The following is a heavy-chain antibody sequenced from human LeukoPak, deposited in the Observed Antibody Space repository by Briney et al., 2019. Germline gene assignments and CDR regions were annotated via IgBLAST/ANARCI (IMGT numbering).Heavy chain of an antibody. Sequence: RGSLRLSCAASGFTFSSYAMSWVRQAPGKGLEWVSAISGSGGSTYYADSVKGRFTISRDNSKNTLYLQMNSLRAEDTAVYYCAKDQDSSGWYVTPYYFDYWGQGTLVTVSS. V-gene: IGHV3-23*01. CDR1: GFTFSSYA. CDR3: AKDQDSSGWYVTPYYFDY. D-gene: IGHD6-19*01. J-gene: IGHJ4*02. CDR2: ISGSGGST.